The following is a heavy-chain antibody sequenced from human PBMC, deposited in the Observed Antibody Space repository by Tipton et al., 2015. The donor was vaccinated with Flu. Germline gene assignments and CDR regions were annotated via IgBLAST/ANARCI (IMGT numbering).Heavy chain of an antibody. V-gene: IGHV3-30*18. CDR3: AKDLDYYGWEDVQLDH. CDR1: GFTFSSYG. CDR2: ISYDGSDN. J-gene: IGHJ4*02. Sequence: SLRLSCAASGFTFSSYGMHWVRQAPGKGLEWVAVISYDGSDNYYADAVKGRFTISRDNSKNTLYLQMNSLRPEDTAVYFCAKDLDYYGWEDVQLDHWGQGTLVTVSS. D-gene: IGHD3-10*01.